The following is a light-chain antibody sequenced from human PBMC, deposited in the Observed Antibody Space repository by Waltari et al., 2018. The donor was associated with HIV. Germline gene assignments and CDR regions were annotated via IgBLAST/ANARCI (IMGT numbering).Light chain of an antibody. Sequence: QSVLTQPPSMSAAPGQPVTIFCSGGASNIQPNYVSWHQQFPGTAPKLLIFETTKRPSGTPDRFSGSKSGASATLAITGLQTTDEAVYFCVTWDSSLSSWVFGGGTKLTVL. J-gene: IGLJ3*02. CDR3: VTWDSSLSSWV. V-gene: IGLV1-51*02. CDR2: ETT. CDR1: ASNIQPNY.